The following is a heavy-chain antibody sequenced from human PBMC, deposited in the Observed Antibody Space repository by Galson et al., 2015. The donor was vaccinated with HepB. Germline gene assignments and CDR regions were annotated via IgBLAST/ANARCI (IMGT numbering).Heavy chain of an antibody. V-gene: IGHV1-69*13. J-gene: IGHJ4*02. CDR2: ITPLFGAA. CDR3: ARGTDCSSTSCPKAY. D-gene: IGHD2-2*01. CDR1: GGTFSNYD. Sequence: SVKVSCKASGGTFSNYDISWVRQAPGQGLEWMGGITPLFGAANYAQKFQGRVTITADESTSTAYMELSSLRSEDTAVYYCARGTDCSSTSCPKAYWGQGTLVTVSS.